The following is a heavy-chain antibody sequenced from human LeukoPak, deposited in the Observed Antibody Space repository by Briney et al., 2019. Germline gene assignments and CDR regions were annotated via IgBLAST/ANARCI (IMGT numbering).Heavy chain of an antibody. Sequence: ASVKVPCKASGGTFRSYSISWVGQAPGQGLEWMGRIISILGIENYAQKFEGRVTITADKSTSTVYKELSSLKSEDTAVYYCAREMTTVTAPLHFDSWGQGTVVIVSS. V-gene: IGHV1-69*04. CDR2: IISILGIE. J-gene: IGHJ4*02. CDR3: AREMTTVTAPLHFDS. CDR1: GGTFRSYS. D-gene: IGHD4-17*01.